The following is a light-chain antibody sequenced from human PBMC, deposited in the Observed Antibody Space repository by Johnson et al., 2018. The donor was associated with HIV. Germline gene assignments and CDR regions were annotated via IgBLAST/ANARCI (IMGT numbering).Light chain of an antibody. Sequence: QSVLTQPPSVSAAPGQKVTISCSGSSSNIGNNYVSWYQQLPGTAPKLLIYDNNKRPSGIPDRFSGSKSGTSATLRITGLQTGDEADYYCGTWASSLSAGFFGTGTKVTVL. V-gene: IGLV1-51*01. CDR2: DNN. CDR3: GTWASSLSAGF. CDR1: SSNIGNNY. J-gene: IGLJ1*01.